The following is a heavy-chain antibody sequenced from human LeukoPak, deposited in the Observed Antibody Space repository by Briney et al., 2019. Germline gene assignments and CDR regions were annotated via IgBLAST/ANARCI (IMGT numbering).Heavy chain of an antibody. CDR3: VRMRGPERRHCFDY. CDR2: INGRGDDS. CDR1: DFTFA. Sequence: GGSLRLSCVVSDFTFAVSWVRQAPGKGLEWISTINGRGDDSFHADSVKGRFTISRDTSKNILYLHMTSLRAADTAMYFCVRMRGPERRHCFDYWSQGALLIVSS. V-gene: IGHV3-23*01. J-gene: IGHJ4*02. D-gene: IGHD1-1*01.